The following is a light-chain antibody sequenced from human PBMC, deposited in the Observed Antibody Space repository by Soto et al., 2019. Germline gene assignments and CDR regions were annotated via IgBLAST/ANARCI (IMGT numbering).Light chain of an antibody. CDR1: QGISKY. V-gene: IGKV1-27*01. CDR3: QKYDSAPLFT. Sequence: DIQMTQSPSSLSASVGDRVTITCRASQGISKYLAWYQQKPGKVPKLLIYAASTLQSGVPSRFSGSGSGTDFTLTISNLQPEDVATYYCQKYDSAPLFTFGPGTRVDVK. CDR2: AAS. J-gene: IGKJ3*01.